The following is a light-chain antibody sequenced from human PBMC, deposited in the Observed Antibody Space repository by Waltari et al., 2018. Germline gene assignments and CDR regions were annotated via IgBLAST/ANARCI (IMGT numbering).Light chain of an antibody. Sequence: ETTMTQSPATLSVSPGASVTLSCRASRSVGSSLAWYQQIPGQPPRLLIHSASTGATGLPARFSGSGSGTDFTLTISSLQSEDFAVYYCQQYYNWPYTFGQGTKLDIK. J-gene: IGKJ2*01. V-gene: IGKV3-15*01. CDR1: RSVGSS. CDR3: QQYYNWPYT. CDR2: SAS.